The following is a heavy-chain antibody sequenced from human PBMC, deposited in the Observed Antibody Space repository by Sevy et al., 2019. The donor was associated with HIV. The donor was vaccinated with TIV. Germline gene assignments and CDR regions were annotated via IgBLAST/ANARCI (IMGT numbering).Heavy chain of an antibody. CDR2: IYYSGST. J-gene: IGHJ5*02. D-gene: IGHD3-9*01. CDR1: DGSISSSSYY. V-gene: IGHV4-39*01. Sequence: SETLSLTCTVSDGSISSSSYYWGWIRQPPGKGLEWIGSIYYSGSTYYNPSLKSRVTISVDTSKNQFSLKLSSVTAADTAVYYCARRYFDWLSGSYWFDPWGQGTLVTVSS. CDR3: ARRYFDWLSGSYWFDP.